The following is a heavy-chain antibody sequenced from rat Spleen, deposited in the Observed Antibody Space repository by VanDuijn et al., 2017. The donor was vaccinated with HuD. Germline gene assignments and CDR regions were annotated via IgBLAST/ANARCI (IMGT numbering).Heavy chain of an antibody. CDR1: GFTFSSYW. V-gene: IGHV5-58*01. Sequence: EVQLVETGGGLVQPGRSLKLSCVASGFTFSSYWMYWIRQAPGKGLEWVSSINTDGGSTYYPDSVKGRFTISRDHAENTVYLQMNSLQPEDTGTYYCARHLQWFDYWGQGVMVTVSS. J-gene: IGHJ2*01. D-gene: IGHD1-1*01. CDR3: ARHLQWFDY. CDR2: INTDGGST.